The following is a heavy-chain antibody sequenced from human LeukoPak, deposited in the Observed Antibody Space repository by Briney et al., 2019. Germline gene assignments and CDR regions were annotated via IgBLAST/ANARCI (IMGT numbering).Heavy chain of an antibody. Sequence: SGTLSLTCAVSGGSISSSNWGSWVRQPPGKGLEWLGEVSHSGSTEYNPSLKSRVTMSVDKSKKQYSLKVTFGTVAETDVYDCAREAAAARGRFDYWGEGTLVTVSS. CDR3: AREAAAARGRFDY. CDR1: GGSISSSNW. CDR2: VSHSGST. V-gene: IGHV4-4*02. J-gene: IGHJ4*02. D-gene: IGHD6-13*01.